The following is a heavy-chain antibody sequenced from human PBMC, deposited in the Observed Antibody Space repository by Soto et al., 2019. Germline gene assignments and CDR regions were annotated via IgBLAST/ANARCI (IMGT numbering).Heavy chain of an antibody. V-gene: IGHV4-39*01. D-gene: IGHD6-6*01. Sequence: SETLSLTCTVSGGSISSSSYYWGWIRQPPGKGIEWIGSIYYSGSTYYNPSLKNRVTISVDTSKNQISLKLSSVTAVDTAVYYCARHELAARGKYSSRNWFDPWGQGSLVTVSS. CDR2: IYYSGST. CDR1: GGSISSSSYY. CDR3: ARHELAARGKYSSRNWFDP. J-gene: IGHJ5*02.